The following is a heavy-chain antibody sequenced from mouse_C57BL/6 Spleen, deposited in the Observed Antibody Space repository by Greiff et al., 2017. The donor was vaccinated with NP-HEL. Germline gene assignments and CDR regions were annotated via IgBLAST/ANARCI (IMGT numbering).Heavy chain of an antibody. CDR2: IYPGDGDT. J-gene: IGHJ2*01. V-gene: IGHV1-82*01. CDR1: GYAFSSSW. Sequence: VQLQQSGPELVKPGASVKISCKASGYAFSSSWMNWVKQRPGKGLEWIGRIYPGDGDTNYNGKFKGKATLTVDKSSSTAYMQLSSLTSEDSAVYFCARLDSSGLYYFDYWGQGTTLTVSS. D-gene: IGHD3-2*02. CDR3: ARLDSSGLYYFDY.